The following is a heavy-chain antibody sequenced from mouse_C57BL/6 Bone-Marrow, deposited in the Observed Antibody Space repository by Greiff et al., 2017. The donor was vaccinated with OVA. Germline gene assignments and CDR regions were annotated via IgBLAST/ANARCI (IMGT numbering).Heavy chain of an antibody. J-gene: IGHJ3*01. CDR1: GFPFSDYY. Sequence: EVNVVESGGGLVQPGGSLKLSCAASGFPFSDYYMYWVRQTPEKRLEWVAFISNGGGSNYYPDTVKGRFTISRDNAKNTLYLQKSQLKTEDTAVYYCARRTHYKEFAYWGQGTLVTVSA. V-gene: IGHV5-12*01. CDR3: ARRTHYKEFAY. CDR2: ISNGGGSN. D-gene: IGHD2-12*01.